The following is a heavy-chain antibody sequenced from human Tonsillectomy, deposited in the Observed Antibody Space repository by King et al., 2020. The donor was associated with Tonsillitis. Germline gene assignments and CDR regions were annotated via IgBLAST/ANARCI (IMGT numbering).Heavy chain of an antibody. J-gene: IGHJ4*02. V-gene: IGHV3-30*02. Sequence: VQLVESGGGVVQPGGSLRLSCVVSGFTLNSYGIHWVRQAPGKGLEWVAIIRSDGSNKYYADSVRGRFTISRDSSKNTVYLQMNSLTAEDTAVYNCAKLSGTIPLDYWGQGTLVTVSS. D-gene: IGHD2/OR15-2a*01. CDR1: GFTLNSYG. CDR3: AKLSGTIPLDY. CDR2: IRSDGSNK.